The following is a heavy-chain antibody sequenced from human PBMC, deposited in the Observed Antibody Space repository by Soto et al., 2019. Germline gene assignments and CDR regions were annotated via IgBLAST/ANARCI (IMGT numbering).Heavy chain of an antibody. CDR3: ARCLNYAKQDALDV. J-gene: IGHJ3*01. V-gene: IGHV4-31*03. CDR1: GGSISSGGYY. Sequence: QVQLQESGPGLVKPSQTLSVTCTVAGGSISSGGYYWSWMRQHPGKGMEWIGYIFYGGPAYYTASLKSRVTISVDTSNSQFSRKLRSVTAADTAVYYCARCLNYAKQDALDVWGQGTMVPVSS. CDR2: IFYGGPA. D-gene: IGHD2-2*01.